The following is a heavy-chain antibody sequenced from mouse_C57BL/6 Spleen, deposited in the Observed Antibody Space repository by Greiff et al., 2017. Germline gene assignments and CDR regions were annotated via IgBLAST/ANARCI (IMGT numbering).Heavy chain of an antibody. D-gene: IGHD2-4*01. J-gene: IGHJ4*01. CDR1: GYTFTSYW. CDR2: IDPNSGGT. CDR3: ARGGSTMITRAMDY. V-gene: IGHV1-72*01. Sequence: QVQLQQPGAELVKPGASVKLSCKASGYTFTSYWMHWVKQRPGRGLEWIGRIDPNSGGTKYNEKFKSKATLTVDKPSSTAYMQLSSLTSDASAVYYCARGGSTMITRAMDYWGQGTSVTVSS.